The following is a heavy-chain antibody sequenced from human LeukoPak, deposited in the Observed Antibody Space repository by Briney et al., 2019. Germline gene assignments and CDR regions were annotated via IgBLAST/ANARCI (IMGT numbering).Heavy chain of an antibody. CDR2: ISSSGSTI. CDR1: GFIFSSYE. CDR3: ASYFRTRRQFDY. V-gene: IGHV3-48*03. D-gene: IGHD2/OR15-2a*01. Sequence: PGGSLRLTCAASGFIFSSYEMNWVRQAPGKGLEWISYISSSGSTIYYADSVKGRFTISRDNAKNSLYLQMNSLRAEDTAVYYCASYFRTRRQFDYWGQGTLVTVSS. J-gene: IGHJ4*02.